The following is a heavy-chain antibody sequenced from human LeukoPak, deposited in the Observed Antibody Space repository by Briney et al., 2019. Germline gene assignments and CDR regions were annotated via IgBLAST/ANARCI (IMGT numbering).Heavy chain of an antibody. J-gene: IGHJ4*02. Sequence: GETLRLSCAASGFTFSSHGMNWVRQAPGKGLEWVSGISPSGGITYYTDSVKGRFTISRDNSKNTLYLQMNSLRAEDTAVYYCAKDRYYYDSSGSPFDYWGQGTLVTVSS. D-gene: IGHD3-22*01. V-gene: IGHV3-23*01. CDR2: ISPSGGIT. CDR1: GFTFSSHG. CDR3: AKDRYYYDSSGSPFDY.